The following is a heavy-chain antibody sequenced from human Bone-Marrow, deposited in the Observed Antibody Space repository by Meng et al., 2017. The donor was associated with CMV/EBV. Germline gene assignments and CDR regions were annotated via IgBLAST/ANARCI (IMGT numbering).Heavy chain of an antibody. J-gene: IGHJ6*02. CDR2: INHSGST. V-gene: IGHV4-34*01. CDR1: GGSFSGYY. D-gene: IGHD6-6*01. CDR3: ARGRIAARPSKYYYYYYGMDV. Sequence: SQTLSLPCAVHGGSFSGYYWSWIRQPPGKGLEWIGEINHSGSTNYNPSLKSRVTISVDTSKNQFSLKLSSVTAADTAVYYCARGRIAARPSKYYYYYYGMDVWGQGTTVTVSS.